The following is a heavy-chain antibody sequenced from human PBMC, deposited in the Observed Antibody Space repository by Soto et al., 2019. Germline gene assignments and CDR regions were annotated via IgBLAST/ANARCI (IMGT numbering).Heavy chain of an antibody. CDR1: GFTFSSYW. V-gene: IGHV3-7*01. J-gene: IGHJ6*02. CDR2: IKQDGSEK. D-gene: IGHD6-13*01. Sequence: GGSLRLSCAASGFTFSSYWMSWVRQAPGKGLEWVANIKQDGSEKYYADSVKGRFTISRDNAKNSLYLQMNSLRAEDTAVYYCARDALIAAAGFYYYYGMDVWGQGTTVTVSS. CDR3: ARDALIAAAGFYYYYGMDV.